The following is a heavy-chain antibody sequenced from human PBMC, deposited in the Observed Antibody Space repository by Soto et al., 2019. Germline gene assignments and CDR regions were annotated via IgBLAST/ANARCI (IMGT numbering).Heavy chain of an antibody. J-gene: IGHJ4*02. CDR1: GGSFSGYY. CDR3: ARGVWYSSGNFDY. D-gene: IGHD6-19*01. V-gene: IGHV4-34*01. Sequence: PSETLSLTCAVYGGSFSGYYWSWIRQPPGKGLEWIGEINHSGSTNYNPSLKSRVTISVDTSKNQFSLKLSSVTAADTAVYYCARGVWYSSGNFDYWGQGTLVTVSS. CDR2: INHSGST.